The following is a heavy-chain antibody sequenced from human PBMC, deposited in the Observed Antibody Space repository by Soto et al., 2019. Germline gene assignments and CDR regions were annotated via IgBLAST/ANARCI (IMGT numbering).Heavy chain of an antibody. D-gene: IGHD2-2*02. CDR2: LYYSGST. V-gene: IGHV4-39*01. J-gene: IGHJ4*02. Sequence: SETLSLTCTVSGGSISSSSYYWGWIRQPPGKGLEWIGSLYYSGSTYYNPSLKSRVTISVDTSKNQFSLKLSSVTAADTAVYYCAAQTEGGYCSSSSCYKGYYFDYWGQGTLVTVSS. CDR3: AAQTEGGYCSSSSCYKGYYFDY. CDR1: GGSISSSSYY.